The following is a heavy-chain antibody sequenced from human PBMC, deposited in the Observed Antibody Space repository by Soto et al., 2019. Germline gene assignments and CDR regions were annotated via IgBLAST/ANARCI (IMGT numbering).Heavy chain of an antibody. J-gene: IGHJ5*02. CDR1: GGSISSYY. CDR2: IYYSGST. Sequence: SETLSLTCTVSGGSISSYYWSWIRQPPGKGLEWIGYIYYSGSTNYNPSLKSRVTISVDTSKNQFSLKLSSVTAAGTALYYCARTSYDFWSGSWFDPWGQGTLVTVSS. D-gene: IGHD3-3*01. V-gene: IGHV4-59*01. CDR3: ARTSYDFWSGSWFDP.